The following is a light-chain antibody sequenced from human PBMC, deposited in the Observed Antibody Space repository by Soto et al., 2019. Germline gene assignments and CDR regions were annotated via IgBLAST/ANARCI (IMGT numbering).Light chain of an antibody. CDR1: SSDVGGYNY. CDR3: SSYTSSSPCGV. V-gene: IGLV2-14*01. J-gene: IGLJ2*01. CDR2: DVS. Sequence: QSVLTQPASVSGSPGQSITISCTGTSSDVGGYNYVSWYQQHPGKAPKLMIYDVSNRPSGVSNRFSGSKSGNTASLTISGLQDEDEADYYCSSYTSSSPCGVFGGGTQLTVL.